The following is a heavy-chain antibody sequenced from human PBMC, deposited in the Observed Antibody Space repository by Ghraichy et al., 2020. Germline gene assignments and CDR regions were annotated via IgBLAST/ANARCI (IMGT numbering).Heavy chain of an antibody. CDR3: ARGSAMDY. CDR2: IEQDGSER. V-gene: IGHV3-7*01. J-gene: IGHJ4*02. D-gene: IGHD2-2*01. CDR1: GFTFSRYS. Sequence: GSLRLSCAASGFTFSRYSVTWVRQAPGEGLEWVANIEQDGSERYYVGSVKGRFTISRDNAKNSLYLQMSSLRAEDTAVYYCARGSAMDYWGQGTLVTVSS.